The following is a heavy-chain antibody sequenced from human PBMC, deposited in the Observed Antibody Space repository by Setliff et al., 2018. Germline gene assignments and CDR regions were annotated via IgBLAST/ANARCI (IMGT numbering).Heavy chain of an antibody. V-gene: IGHV4-38-2*01. CDR3: ARVSCGSSSCAYFDS. Sequence: SETLSLTCAVSDYSITSNYYWGRIRQPPGKGLEWIGSIFHTGSTYYNPSLRSRVTISVDTSKNQFSLKLSSVTAADTAVYYCARVSCGSSSCAYFDSWGQGTLVTVSS. CDR2: IFHTGST. CDR1: DYSITSNYY. J-gene: IGHJ4*02. D-gene: IGHD2-2*01.